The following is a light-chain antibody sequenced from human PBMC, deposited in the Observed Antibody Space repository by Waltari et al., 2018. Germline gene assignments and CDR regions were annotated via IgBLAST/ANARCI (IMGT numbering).Light chain of an antibody. Sequence: DIQMTQSPSSLSASVGDRVTITCRASQSVASNVNWYQQKLGKAPKLLIYVASTLQSGVPSRFSGHGSETDFTLTISNLQPEDFATYYCQQSYTIPYTFGQGTKLEIK. J-gene: IGKJ2*01. CDR2: VAS. CDR3: QQSYTIPYT. V-gene: IGKV1-39*01. CDR1: QSVASN.